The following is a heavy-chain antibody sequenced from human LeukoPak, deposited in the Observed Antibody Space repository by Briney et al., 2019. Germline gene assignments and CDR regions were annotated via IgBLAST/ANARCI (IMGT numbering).Heavy chain of an antibody. J-gene: IGHJ4*02. Sequence: GGSLRLSCAASGFTFSSYSMSWVRQAPGKGLEWVSSISSSSSSYIYYAESVKGRFTISRDNSKNTLYLQMNSLRVEDTAVYYCAKATSVTTLFDYWGQGTLVTVSS. D-gene: IGHD4-17*01. CDR2: ISSSSSSYI. V-gene: IGHV3-21*04. CDR3: AKATSVTTLFDY. CDR1: GFTFSSYS.